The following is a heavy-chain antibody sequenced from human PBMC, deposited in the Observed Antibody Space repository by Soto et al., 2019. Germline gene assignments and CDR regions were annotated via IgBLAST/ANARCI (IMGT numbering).Heavy chain of an antibody. CDR1: VGTFSSYA. V-gene: IGHV1-69*13. CDR2: IIPIFGTA. Sequence: GASVKVSCKASVGTFSSYAISWVRQAPGQGLEWMGGIIPIFGTANYAQKFQGRVTITADESTSTAYMELSSLRSEDTAVYYCARSLTDQLYEKDWFAPWGQGTLVTVSS. CDR3: ARSLTDQLYEKDWFAP. D-gene: IGHD2-2*02. J-gene: IGHJ5*02.